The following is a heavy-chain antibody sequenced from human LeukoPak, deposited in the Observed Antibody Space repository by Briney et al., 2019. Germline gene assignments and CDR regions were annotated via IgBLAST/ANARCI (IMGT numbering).Heavy chain of an antibody. CDR1: GGTFSSYA. CDR3: AREISVRGVIKWFDP. J-gene: IGHJ5*02. Sequence: SVKVSCTASGGTFSSYAISWVRQAPGQGLEWMGGIIPIFGTANYAQKFQGRVTITADESTSTAYMELSSLRSEDTAVYYCAREISVRGVIKWFDPWGQGTLVTVSS. V-gene: IGHV1-69*13. CDR2: IIPIFGTA. D-gene: IGHD3-10*01.